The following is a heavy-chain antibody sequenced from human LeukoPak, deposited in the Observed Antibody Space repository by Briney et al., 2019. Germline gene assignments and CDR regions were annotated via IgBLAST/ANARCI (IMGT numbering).Heavy chain of an antibody. CDR3: AKDTFYDFWSDYSVDY. D-gene: IGHD3-3*01. V-gene: IGHV3-23*01. CDR2: ISGSGGST. Sequence: PGGSLRLPCAASRFTFNTYAMSWVRQAPGKGLKWVSAISGSGGSTYYADSVKGRFTISRDNSKNTLYLQMNSLRAEDTAVYYCAKDTFYDFWSDYSVDYWGQGTLVTVSS. J-gene: IGHJ4*02. CDR1: RFTFNTYA.